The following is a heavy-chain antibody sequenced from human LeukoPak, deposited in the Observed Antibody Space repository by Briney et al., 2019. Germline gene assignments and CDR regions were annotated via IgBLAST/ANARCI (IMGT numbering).Heavy chain of an antibody. Sequence: GGSLRLSCAASGFTFDDYAMHWVRQAPGKGLEWVSGISWNSGSIGYADSVKGRFTISRDNAKNSLYLQMNSLRAEDTAVYYCARRGFITIFGVVTQYYFDYWGQGTLVTVSS. V-gene: IGHV3-9*01. CDR3: ARRGFITIFGVVTQYYFDY. J-gene: IGHJ4*02. CDR1: GFTFDDYA. D-gene: IGHD3-3*01. CDR2: ISWNSGSI.